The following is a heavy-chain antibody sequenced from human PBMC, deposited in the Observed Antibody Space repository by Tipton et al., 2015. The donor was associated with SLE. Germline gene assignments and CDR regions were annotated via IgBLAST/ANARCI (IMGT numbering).Heavy chain of an antibody. V-gene: IGHV4-34*01. CDR3: ARGLWDQRGFFDS. D-gene: IGHD1-26*01. CDR2: INHSGNT. CDR1: GGSFSGYY. J-gene: IGHJ4*02. Sequence: TLSLTCAVYGGSFSGYYWRWIRQPPGKGLEWIGEINHSGNTNYNVSLMSRVTVSVDASKNHFSLKLNSVTAADTAVYYCARGLWDQRGFFDSWGQGTLVTVSS.